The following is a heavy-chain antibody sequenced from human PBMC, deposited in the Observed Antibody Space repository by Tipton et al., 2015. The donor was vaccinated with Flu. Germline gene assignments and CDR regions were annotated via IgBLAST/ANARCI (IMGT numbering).Heavy chain of an antibody. V-gene: IGHV4-59*13. Sequence: TLSLTCSLSGGSISDYYYTWIRQPPGKGLEWIGSIFYTGSTDYSPSLKSRVTISLDTSKNQFSLELTSMTAADTAVYYCARVNSSWLVPWGQGTLVTVSS. D-gene: IGHD3-10*01. CDR2: IFYTGST. J-gene: IGHJ5*02. CDR1: GGSISDYY. CDR3: ARVNSSWLVP.